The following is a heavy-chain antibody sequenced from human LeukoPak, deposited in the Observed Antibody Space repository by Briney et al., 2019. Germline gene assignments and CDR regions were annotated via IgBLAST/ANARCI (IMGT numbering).Heavy chain of an antibody. CDR2: ISYDGSNK. D-gene: IGHD6-13*01. J-gene: IGHJ6*02. CDR1: GFTFSSYG. V-gene: IGHV3-30*18. Sequence: GGSLRLSCAASGFTFSSYGMHWVRQAPGKGLEWVAVISYDGSNKYYADSVKGRFTISRDNSKNTLYLQMNSLRAEDTAVYYCAKLAERTSSSWYYYYYYGVDVWGQGTTVTVSS. CDR3: AKLAERTSSSWYYYYYYGVDV.